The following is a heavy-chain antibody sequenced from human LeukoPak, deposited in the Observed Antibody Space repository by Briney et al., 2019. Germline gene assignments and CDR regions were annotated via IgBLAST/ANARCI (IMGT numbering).Heavy chain of an antibody. V-gene: IGHV5-51*01. Sequence: GESLKISCKGSGYSFTGYWIGWVRQTPGKGLEWMGIIYPGDSDTRYSPSFQGQVTISADKSISTAYLQWSSLKASDTAMYYCARLGREEMAPASDYWGQGTLATVSS. J-gene: IGHJ4*02. D-gene: IGHD5-24*01. CDR1: GYSFTGYW. CDR3: ARLGREEMAPASDY. CDR2: IYPGDSDT.